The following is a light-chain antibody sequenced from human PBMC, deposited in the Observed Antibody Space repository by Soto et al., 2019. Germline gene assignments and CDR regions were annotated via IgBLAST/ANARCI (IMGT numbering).Light chain of an antibody. Sequence: EIVLTQSPATLSLSPGERATLSCRASQSVSSYLAWYQQKPGQAPRLLIYDAYNRATGIPARFSGSGSGTDFTLTISSLEPEDFAVYYCQHRSNWPRITFGPGTKVDIK. CDR1: QSVSSY. V-gene: IGKV3-11*01. J-gene: IGKJ3*01. CDR2: DAY. CDR3: QHRSNWPRIT.